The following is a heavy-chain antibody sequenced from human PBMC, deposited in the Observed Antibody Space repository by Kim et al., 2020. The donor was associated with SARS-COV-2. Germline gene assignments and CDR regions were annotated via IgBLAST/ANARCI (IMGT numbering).Heavy chain of an antibody. CDR2: IYPGDSDT. D-gene: IGHD3-9*01. CDR1: GYSFTSYW. CDR3: ARHFGHFDWLYTDNWFDP. J-gene: IGHJ5*02. V-gene: IGHV5-51*01. Sequence: GESLKISCKGSGYSFTSYWIGWVRQMPGKGLEWMGIIYPGDSDTRYSPSFQGQVTISADKSISTAYLQWSSLKASDTAMYYCARHFGHFDWLYTDNWFDPWGQGTLVTASS.